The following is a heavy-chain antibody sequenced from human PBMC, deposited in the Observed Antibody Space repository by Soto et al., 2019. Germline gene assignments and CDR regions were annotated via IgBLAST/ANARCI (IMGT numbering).Heavy chain of an antibody. CDR2: IIPIFGTA. J-gene: IGHJ6*02. V-gene: IGHV1-69*13. Sequence: SVKVSCKASGGTFSSYAISWVRQAPGQGLEWMGGIIPIFGTANYAQKFQGRVTITADESTSTAYMELSSLRSEDTAVYYCARGNRYCSSTSCYSAMDVRGQGTTLTVSS. D-gene: IGHD2-2*01. CDR3: ARGNRYCSSTSCYSAMDV. CDR1: GGTFSSYA.